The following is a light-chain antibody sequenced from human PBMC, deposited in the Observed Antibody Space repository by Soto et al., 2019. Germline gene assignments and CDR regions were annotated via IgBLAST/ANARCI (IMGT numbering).Light chain of an antibody. J-gene: IGLJ2*01. CDR3: QTWGTGIVV. V-gene: IGLV4-69*01. Sequence: QPVLTQSPSASASLGASVKCTCTLSSGHSSYVIAWHQQQPEEGPRYLMKLNSDGSHTKGDGIPDRFSGSSSGAERYLTISSLQSEDEADYYCQTWGTGIVVFGGETKLTVL. CDR2: LNSDGSH. CDR1: SGHSSYV.